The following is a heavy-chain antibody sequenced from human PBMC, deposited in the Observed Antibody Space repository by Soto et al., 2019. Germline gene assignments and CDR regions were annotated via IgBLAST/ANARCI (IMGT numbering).Heavy chain of an antibody. CDR1: GFTFSSYG. Sequence: PGGSLRLSCVASGFTFSSYGMSWVRQAPGKGVEWVAGVSGISGRTDYADSVKGRFTISRDNSNNILYLHLNSLRAEDTAIYYCATQRKYSAYYYPMDDWRQGAPVTVSS. CDR2: VSGISGRT. J-gene: IGHJ6*02. D-gene: IGHD5-18*01. V-gene: IGHV3-23*01. CDR3: ATQRKYSAYYYPMDD.